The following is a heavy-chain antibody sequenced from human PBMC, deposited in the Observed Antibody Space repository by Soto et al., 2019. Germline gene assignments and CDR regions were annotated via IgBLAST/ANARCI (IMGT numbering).Heavy chain of an antibody. CDR1: GGSISSYY. Sequence: SETLSLTCTVSGGSISSYYWSWIRQPPGKGLEWIGYIYYSGSTNYNPSLKSRVTISADTSKNQFSLKLSSVTAADTAVYYCARPGYCSGGSCYPDDAFDIWGQGTMVTVSS. V-gene: IGHV4-59*01. D-gene: IGHD2-15*01. CDR3: ARPGYCSGGSCYPDDAFDI. CDR2: IYYSGST. J-gene: IGHJ3*02.